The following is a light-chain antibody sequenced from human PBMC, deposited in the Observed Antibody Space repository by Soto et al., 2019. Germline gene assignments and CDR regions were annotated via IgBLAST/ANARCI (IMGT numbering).Light chain of an antibody. CDR1: QSVSSSY. J-gene: IGKJ2*01. Sequence: EIVLTQSPGTLSLSPGERVTLSCRASQSVSSSYLAWYQQKPAQAPRLLIYGASNRATGIPDRFSGSGSGTDFTLTISRLEPEDCAVYYCRQYDGSPPYTFGRGTKLEIK. CDR3: RQYDGSPPYT. CDR2: GAS. V-gene: IGKV3-20*01.